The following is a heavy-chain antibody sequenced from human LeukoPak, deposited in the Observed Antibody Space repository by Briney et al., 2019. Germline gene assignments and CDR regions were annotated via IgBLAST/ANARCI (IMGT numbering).Heavy chain of an antibody. CDR1: GFTFSSCA. J-gene: IGHJ4*02. CDR2: ISGSGGST. D-gene: IGHD6-13*01. Sequence: GGSLRLSCAASGFTFSSCAMSWVRQAPGKGLEWVSAISGSGGSTYYADSVKGRFTTSRDNSKNTLYLQMNSLRAEDTAVYYCAKEPPYSSSWGTFDYWGQGTLVTVSS. V-gene: IGHV3-23*01. CDR3: AKEPPYSSSWGTFDY.